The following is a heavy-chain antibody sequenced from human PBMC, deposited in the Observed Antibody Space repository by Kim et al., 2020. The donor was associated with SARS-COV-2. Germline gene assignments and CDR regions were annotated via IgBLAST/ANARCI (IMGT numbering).Heavy chain of an antibody. CDR3: ATAFY. Sequence: GGSLRLSCAASGFTFSTSAMHWVRQAPGKGLEWVSGISGSGGSKYYADSVKGRFTFSRDNSKNTLYLQMNSLRAEDTAVYYCATAFYW. J-gene: IGHJ4*01. CDR1: GFTFSTSA. CDR2: ISGSGGSK. V-gene: IGHV3-23*01.